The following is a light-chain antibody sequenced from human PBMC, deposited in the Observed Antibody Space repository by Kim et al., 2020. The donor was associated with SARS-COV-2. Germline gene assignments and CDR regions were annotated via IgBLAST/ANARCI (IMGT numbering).Light chain of an antibody. CDR1: QSIGSR. Sequence: EIVLTQSPATLSLSPGQRATLSCRASQSIGSRLGWYQQKPGQAPRLLINDATYRATGIPARFSGSGSGTEFTLTITTLEPEDSAVYYCQQRWDWPLTFGGGTKVDIK. J-gene: IGKJ4*01. V-gene: IGKV3-11*01. CDR3: QQRWDWPLT. CDR2: DAT.